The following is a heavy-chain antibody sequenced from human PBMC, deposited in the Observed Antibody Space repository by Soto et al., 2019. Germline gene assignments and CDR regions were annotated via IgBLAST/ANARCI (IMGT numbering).Heavy chain of an antibody. J-gene: IGHJ4*02. CDR3: SRENWFQDY. Sequence: EVQLVESGGGLVQPGGSLRLSCAASGFTFTAYYMTWVRQAPGKGLEWVASIKKDGSEQYYVDSEKGRFTISRDNAKNSLYLQMNNLRAGDTALYYCSRENWFQDYWGQGTLVTVSS. D-gene: IGHD3-10*01. CDR2: IKKDGSEQ. V-gene: IGHV3-7*03. CDR1: GFTFTAYY.